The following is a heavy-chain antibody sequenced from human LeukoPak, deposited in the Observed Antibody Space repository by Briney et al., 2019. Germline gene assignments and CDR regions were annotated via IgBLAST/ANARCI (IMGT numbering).Heavy chain of an antibody. J-gene: IGHJ4*02. D-gene: IGHD6-6*01. V-gene: IGHV1-69-2*01. CDR3: ATGTSSSSWVFDY. CDR2: VVPEDGET. CDR1: GYTFTDYY. Sequence: ASVKVSCKVSGYTFTDYYMHWVQQAPVKGLEWMGLVVPEDGETIYAEKFQGRVTITADPTTDTAYMELSSLRSEDTAVYYCATGTSSSSWVFDYWGQGTLVTVSS.